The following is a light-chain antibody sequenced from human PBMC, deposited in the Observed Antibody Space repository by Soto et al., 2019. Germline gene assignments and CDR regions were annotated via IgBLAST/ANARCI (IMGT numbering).Light chain of an antibody. J-gene: IGLJ2*01. CDR1: SSDIGAYKY. V-gene: IGLV2-14*01. CDR3: SSYTTSNTVI. Sequence: QSALTQPASVSGSPGQSITISCTGTSSDIGAYKYVSWHQQHPDKAPKVLIYEVNNRPSGVSDRFSGSKSGNTASPTISGLQAEDEADYYCSSYTTSNTVIFGGGTKLTVL. CDR2: EVN.